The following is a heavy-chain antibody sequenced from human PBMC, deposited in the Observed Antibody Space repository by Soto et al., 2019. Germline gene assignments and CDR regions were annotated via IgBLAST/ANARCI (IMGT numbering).Heavy chain of an antibody. D-gene: IGHD3-22*01. CDR1: GFTFSDYY. CDR3: ARDLGYYESSGYFDY. Sequence: QVPLVESGGGLVKPGGSLRLSCAASGFTFSDYYMSWIRQATGTGLEWVSYISSSDSIISYADSVKGRFTISRDNAKNSLSLQMNSLRAEDTAVYYGARDLGYYESSGYFDYWGEGTLVTVAS. V-gene: IGHV3-11*01. CDR2: ISSSDSII. J-gene: IGHJ4*02.